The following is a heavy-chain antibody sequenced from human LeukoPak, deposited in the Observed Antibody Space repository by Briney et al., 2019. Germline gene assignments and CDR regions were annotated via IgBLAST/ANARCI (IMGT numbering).Heavy chain of an antibody. J-gene: IGHJ4*02. CDR1: GFTFDDYA. Sequence: GGSLRLSCAASGFTFDDYAMHWVRQAPGKGLEWVSGISWNSGSIGYADFVKGRFTISRDNAKNSLYLQMNSLRAEDTALYYCAKDMGLRSSSSPLDYWGQGTLVTVSS. CDR2: ISWNSGSI. D-gene: IGHD6-13*01. CDR3: AKDMGLRSSSSPLDY. V-gene: IGHV3-9*01.